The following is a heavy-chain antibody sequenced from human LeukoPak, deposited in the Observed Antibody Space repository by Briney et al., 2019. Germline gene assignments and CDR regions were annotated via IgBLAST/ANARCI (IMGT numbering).Heavy chain of an antibody. CDR3: ARHGSTDYFDY. V-gene: IGHV4-39*01. CDR1: GGSISSSTSY. Sequence: PSETLSLTCAVSGGSISSSTSYWGWIRQPPGKGLEWIGRIYHSGSTFYNPSLKSRVTISVDTSKNQFSLRLSSVTAADTAVYYCARHGSTDYFDYWGQGTLVTVSS. D-gene: IGHD2-2*03. J-gene: IGHJ4*02. CDR2: IYHSGST.